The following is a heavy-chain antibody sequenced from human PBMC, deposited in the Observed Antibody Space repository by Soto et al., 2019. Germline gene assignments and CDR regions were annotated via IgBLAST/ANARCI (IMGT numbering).Heavy chain of an antibody. V-gene: IGHV3-23*01. CDR1: GFTFSSYS. D-gene: IGHD3-3*01. Sequence: EVQLLESGGGLVQPGGSLRLSCAASGFTFSSYSMSWVRQAPGKGLEWFSTINGNDGSTYYADSVKGRFTISRDNSKNTQYLQMNSLRVEDTAVYYCAKAGTIFGVVMNNWFDPWGQGTLVTESS. J-gene: IGHJ5*02. CDR3: AKAGTIFGVVMNNWFDP. CDR2: INGNDGST.